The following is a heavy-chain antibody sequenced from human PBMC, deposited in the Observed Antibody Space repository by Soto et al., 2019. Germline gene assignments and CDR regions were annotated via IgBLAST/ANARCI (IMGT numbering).Heavy chain of an antibody. CDR1: GYTFTGYY. V-gene: IGHV1-2*02. J-gene: IGHJ4*02. CDR2: INPNSGGT. CDR3: ARPRYYYDSSGSVDY. Sequence: ASVKVSCKASGYTFTGYYMHWVRQAPGQGLEWMGWINPNSGGTNYAQKFQGRVTMTRDTSISTAYMGLSRLRSDDTAVYYCARPRYYYDSSGSVDYWGQGTLVTVSS. D-gene: IGHD3-22*01.